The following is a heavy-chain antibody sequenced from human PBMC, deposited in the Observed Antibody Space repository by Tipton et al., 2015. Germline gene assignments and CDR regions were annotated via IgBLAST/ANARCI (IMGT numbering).Heavy chain of an antibody. D-gene: IGHD3-16*01. Sequence: SLRLSCAASGFNFRNFWMHWVRQAPGKGLEWVSHINGDGTSMRYADSVQGRITVSRDNAKNSLYLQMNSLRDENTAVYYCARLQIMGPFDYWGQGTLVTVSS. J-gene: IGHJ4*02. CDR2: INGDGTSM. CDR3: ARLQIMGPFDY. V-gene: IGHV3-74*01. CDR1: GFNFRNFW.